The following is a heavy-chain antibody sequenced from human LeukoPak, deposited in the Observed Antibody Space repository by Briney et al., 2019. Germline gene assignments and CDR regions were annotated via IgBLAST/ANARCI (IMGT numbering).Heavy chain of an antibody. Sequence: GSLRLSCAASGFTVSSNYMSWVRQAPGKGLEWVSVIYSGGSTYYADSVKGRFTISRDNSKNTLYLQMNSLRAEDTAVYYCARAYDFWSGENDASDIWGQGTMVTVSS. CDR3: ARAYDFWSGENDASDI. D-gene: IGHD3/OR15-3a*01. J-gene: IGHJ3*02. CDR1: GFTVSSNY. CDR2: IYSGGST. V-gene: IGHV3-53*01.